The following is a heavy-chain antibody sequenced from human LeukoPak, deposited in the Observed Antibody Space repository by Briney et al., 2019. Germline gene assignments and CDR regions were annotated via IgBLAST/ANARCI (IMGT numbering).Heavy chain of an antibody. CDR2: IYSSGST. J-gene: IGHJ4*02. D-gene: IGHD3-22*01. V-gene: IGHV4-61*02. Sequence: SETLSLTCTVSGGSISSGSNSWNWIRQPAGKDPEWIGRIYSSGSTSYNPSFKSRVTISVDTSKKQFSLTLSSVTAADTAVYYCARESSGYPYYFDFWGQGTLVTLSS. CDR3: ARESSGYPYYFDF. CDR1: GGSISSGSNS.